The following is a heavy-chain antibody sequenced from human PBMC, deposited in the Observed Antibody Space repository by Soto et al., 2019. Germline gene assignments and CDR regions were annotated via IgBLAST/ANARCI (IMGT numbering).Heavy chain of an antibody. D-gene: IGHD3-22*01. V-gene: IGHV1-69*13. CDR3: ARGGDAYYYDSSGPGTHLQH. Sequence: GASVKVSCKASGGTFSSYAISWVRQAPGQGLEWMGGIIPIFGTANYAQKFQGRVTITADESTSTAYMELSSLRSEDTAVYYCARGGDAYYYDSSGPGTHLQHWGQGTLVTVSS. J-gene: IGHJ1*01. CDR1: GGTFSSYA. CDR2: IIPIFGTA.